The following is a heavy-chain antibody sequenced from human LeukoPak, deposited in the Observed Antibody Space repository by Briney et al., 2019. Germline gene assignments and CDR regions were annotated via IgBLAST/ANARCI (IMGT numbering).Heavy chain of an antibody. CDR2: IYYSGST. CDR3: ARLHRDGPDYYYYYGMDV. J-gene: IGHJ6*02. V-gene: IGHV4-59*08. CDR1: GGSISSDY. D-gene: IGHD5-24*01. Sequence: PSETLSLTCTVSGGSISSDYWSWIRQPPGKGLEWIRYIYYSGSTNYNPSLKSRVTISVDTSKNQFSLKLSSVTAADTAVYYCARLHRDGPDYYYYYGMDVWGQGTTVTVSS.